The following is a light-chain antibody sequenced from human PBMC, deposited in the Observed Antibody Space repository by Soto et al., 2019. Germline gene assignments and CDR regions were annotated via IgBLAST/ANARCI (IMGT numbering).Light chain of an antibody. Sequence: DIVMTQSPDSLAVSLGERATINCKSSQSIVYSSTDKNYLAWYQQKPGQPPKLLIYWASTRESWVPDRFSGSGSGTDFTLTISSLQAEDVAVYYCQQYYSVPYTFGQGTKLEFK. CDR1: QSIVYSSTDKNY. V-gene: IGKV4-1*01. J-gene: IGKJ2*01. CDR2: WAS. CDR3: QQYYSVPYT.